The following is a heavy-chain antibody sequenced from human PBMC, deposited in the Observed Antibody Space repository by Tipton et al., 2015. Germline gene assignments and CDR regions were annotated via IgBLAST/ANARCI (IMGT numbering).Heavy chain of an antibody. Sequence: SLRLSCAASGFTVSNNYMSWVRQAPGEGLEWVSVIYNDGRTFYADSVKGRFTISRDNSKNTLYLQMNGLRVEDTAVYYCARGPPDRGDYWGQGTRVSVSS. J-gene: IGHJ3*01. CDR3: ARGPPDRGDY. D-gene: IGHD3-16*01. CDR1: GFTVSNNY. V-gene: IGHV3-53*01. CDR2: IYNDGRT.